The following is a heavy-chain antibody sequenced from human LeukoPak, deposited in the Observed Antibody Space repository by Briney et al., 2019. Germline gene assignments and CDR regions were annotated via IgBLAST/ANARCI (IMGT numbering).Heavy chain of an antibody. J-gene: IGHJ4*02. CDR2: IYYSGST. Sequence: SETLSLTCTVSGGSISSSSYYWGWIRQPPGKGLEWIGSIYYSGSTYYNPSLKSRVTISVDTSKNQFSLKLSSVTAADTAVYYCARLNCSSTSCYGAPFDYWGQGTLVTVSS. CDR3: ARLNCSSTSCYGAPFDY. D-gene: IGHD2-2*01. V-gene: IGHV4-39*07. CDR1: GGSISSSSYY.